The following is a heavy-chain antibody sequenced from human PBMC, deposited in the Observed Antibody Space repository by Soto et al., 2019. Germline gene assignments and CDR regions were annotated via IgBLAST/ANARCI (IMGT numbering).Heavy chain of an antibody. J-gene: IGHJ4*02. CDR1: GFIFNSYS. D-gene: IGHD3-22*01. V-gene: IGHV3-48*01. CDR3: GSSASPDAY. CDR2: INSGSTSV. Sequence: PGGSPRLSCVASGFIFNSYSMNWVRQAPGKGLEWISYINSGSTSVFYADSVKGRFTISRDNAKNSLYLQMNSLRAEDTAVYYCGSSASPDAYWGQGTLVTVSS.